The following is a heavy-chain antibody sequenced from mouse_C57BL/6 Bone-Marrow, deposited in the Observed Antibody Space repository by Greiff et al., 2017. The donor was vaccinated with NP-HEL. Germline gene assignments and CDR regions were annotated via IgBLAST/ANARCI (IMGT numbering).Heavy chain of an antibody. Sequence: VQLQQPGAELVRPGTSVKLSCKASGYTFTSYWMHWVKQRPGQGLEWIGVIDPSDSYTNYNQKFKGKATLTVDTSSSTAYMQLSSLTSEDSAVYYCARWGEGDWYFDVWGTGTTVTVSS. CDR3: ARWGEGDWYFDV. CDR2: IDPSDSYT. V-gene: IGHV1-59*01. J-gene: IGHJ1*03. CDR1: GYTFTSYW.